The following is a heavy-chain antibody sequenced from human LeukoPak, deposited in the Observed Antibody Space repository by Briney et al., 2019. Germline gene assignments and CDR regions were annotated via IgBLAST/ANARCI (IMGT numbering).Heavy chain of an antibody. CDR2: ISYSGST. CDR1: GGSISTSNYY. V-gene: IGHV4-61*01. D-gene: IGHD3-22*01. J-gene: IGHJ6*03. Sequence: SETLSLTCTVSGGSISTSNYYWSWIRQPPGKGLEWIGYISYSGSTNYNPSLKSRVTISVDTSKNQFSLKLSSVTAADTAVYYCARVDYYESSGYSDYYYYMDVWGKGTTVTISS. CDR3: ARVDYYESSGYSDYYYYMDV.